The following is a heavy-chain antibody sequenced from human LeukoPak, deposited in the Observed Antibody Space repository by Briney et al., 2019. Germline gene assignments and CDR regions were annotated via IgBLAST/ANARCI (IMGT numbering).Heavy chain of an antibody. D-gene: IGHD3-22*01. CDR1: GYTFTGYY. J-gene: IGHJ4*02. CDR2: INPNSGGT. V-gene: IGHV1-2*02. Sequence: ASVKVSCKASGYTFTGYYMHWVRQAPGQGLEWMGWINPNSGGTNYAQKFQGRVTMTRDTSISTAYMELSRLRSDDTAVYYCARADYYDSSGYYYLYWGQGTLVTVSS. CDR3: ARADYYDSSGYYYLY.